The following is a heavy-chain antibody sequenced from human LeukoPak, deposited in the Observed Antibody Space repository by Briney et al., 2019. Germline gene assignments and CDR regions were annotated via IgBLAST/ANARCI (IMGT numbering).Heavy chain of an antibody. D-gene: IGHD3-22*01. Sequence: PSETLSLTCTVSGGSVSSGSYYWSWIRQPPGKGLEWIGYIYYSGSTNYNPPLRSRVTISVDTSKNQFSLKLSSVTAADTAVYYCARRQYYYDSSGYYYYFDYWGQGTLVTVSS. J-gene: IGHJ4*02. CDR1: GGSVSSGSYY. CDR2: IYYSGST. V-gene: IGHV4-61*01. CDR3: ARRQYYYDSSGYYYYFDY.